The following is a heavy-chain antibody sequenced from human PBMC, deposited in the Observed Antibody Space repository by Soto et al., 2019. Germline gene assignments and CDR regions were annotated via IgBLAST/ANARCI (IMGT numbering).Heavy chain of an antibody. CDR3: ARCYEVNWHTPHY. V-gene: IGHV4-34*01. J-gene: IGHJ4*02. CDR1: GGSFSGYY. Sequence: QVQLQQWGAGLLKPSETLSLTCAVHGGSFSGYYWSWIRQSPGKGLEWIGEINHIGRTNFNPSLKSRVTMSGDTSKNQFSLKLSSVTAADTAVYYCARCYEVNWHTPHYWGQGTLVTVSS. CDR2: INHIGRT. D-gene: IGHD5-12*01.